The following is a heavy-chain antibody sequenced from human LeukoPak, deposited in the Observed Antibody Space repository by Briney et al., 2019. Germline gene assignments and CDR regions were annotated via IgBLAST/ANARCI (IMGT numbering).Heavy chain of an antibody. D-gene: IGHD6-19*01. J-gene: IGHJ4*02. CDR2: ISGSGGST. CDR1: GFTFSSYA. CDR3: AKSYSSGWNYFDY. Sequence: GGSLRLSCVASGFTFSSYAMSWVRQAPGKGLEWVSAISGSGGSTYYADSVKGRFTISRDNSKNTLYLQMNSLRAEDTAVYYCAKSYSSGWNYFDYWGQGTLVTVSS. V-gene: IGHV3-23*01.